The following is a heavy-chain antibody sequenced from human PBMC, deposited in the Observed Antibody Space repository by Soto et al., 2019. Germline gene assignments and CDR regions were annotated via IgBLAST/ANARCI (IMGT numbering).Heavy chain of an antibody. J-gene: IGHJ4*02. Sequence: QVQLQESGPGLVKPSETLSLTCSVSGGSISNHYWSWIRQPPGKGLEWIGYIYYNGNTNYNPSLKSRVTMSVDTFRNQIYLKLTTVTAADTAVYYCTRANWYSEYWGQGTLVTVSS. CDR1: GGSISNHY. CDR2: IYYNGNT. D-gene: IGHD7-27*01. V-gene: IGHV4-59*11. CDR3: TRANWYSEY.